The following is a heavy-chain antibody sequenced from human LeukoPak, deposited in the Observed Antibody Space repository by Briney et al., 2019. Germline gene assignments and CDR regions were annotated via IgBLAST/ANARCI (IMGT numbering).Heavy chain of an antibody. D-gene: IGHD3-9*01. CDR2: IKQDGSEK. Sequence: GGSLRLSCEASGFTFSRYWMSWVRQAPGRGPEWVANIKQDGSEKYYVDSVKGRFTISRDNAKNSLYLQMNSLRAEDTAVYYCAREYYDILTGYYNPHFDYWGQGTLVTVSS. J-gene: IGHJ4*02. CDR1: GFTFSRYW. V-gene: IGHV3-7*04. CDR3: AREYYDILTGYYNPHFDY.